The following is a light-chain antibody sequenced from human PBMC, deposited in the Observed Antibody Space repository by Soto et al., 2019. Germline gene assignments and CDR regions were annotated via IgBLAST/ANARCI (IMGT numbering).Light chain of an antibody. Sequence: EIVLTQSPGTLSLSPGERATLSCRASQSVSSSQLAWYQQRPGQAPRLLVYGASTRATGIADRFSGSGSGTAFTLAISRLEPEAFAVYYCQQYGSSGVTFGPGTKVDIK. V-gene: IGKV3-20*01. CDR3: QQYGSSGVT. CDR1: QSVSSSQ. J-gene: IGKJ3*01. CDR2: GAS.